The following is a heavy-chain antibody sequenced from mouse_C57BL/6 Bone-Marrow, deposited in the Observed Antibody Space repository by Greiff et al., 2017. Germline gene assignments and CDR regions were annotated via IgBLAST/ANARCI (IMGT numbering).Heavy chain of an antibody. CDR1: GYTFTSSG. CDR2: IYPRSGNT. D-gene: IGHD1-1*01. CDR3: ARGSGVTTVVAGAMAY. J-gene: IGHJ4*01. V-gene: IGHV1-81*01. Sequence: VQLQQSGAELARPGASVKLSCKASGYTFTSSGISWVKQRTGQGLEWIGEIYPRSGNTYYNEKFKGKATLTADKSSSTAYMGLRSLTSEDSAVYFCARGSGVTTVVAGAMAYWGQGTSVTVSS.